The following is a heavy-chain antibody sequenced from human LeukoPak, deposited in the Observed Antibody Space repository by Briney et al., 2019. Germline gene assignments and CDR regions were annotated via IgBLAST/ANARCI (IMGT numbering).Heavy chain of an antibody. D-gene: IGHD3-10*01. CDR2: INSDGSST. CDR1: GFTFSSYW. CDR3: ARAILRGVIHG. J-gene: IGHJ4*02. Sequence: PGGSLRLSCAASGFTFSSYWMHWVRQAPGKGLVWVSRINSDGSSTSYADSVKGRCTISRDNAKNTLYLQMNSLRAEDTAVYYCARAILRGVIHGWGQGTLVTVSS. V-gene: IGHV3-74*01.